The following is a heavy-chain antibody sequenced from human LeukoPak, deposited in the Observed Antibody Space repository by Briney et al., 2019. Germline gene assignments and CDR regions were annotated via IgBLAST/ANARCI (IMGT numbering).Heavy chain of an antibody. CDR1: GFTFSSDA. J-gene: IGHJ4*02. CDR2: ILYVVSNK. CDR3: ARVGPGYSFGYFDY. D-gene: IGHD5-18*01. V-gene: IGHV3-30*07. Sequence: GGSLRLSCAASGFTFSSDAMHWVCQAPGKGLEWVSVILYVVSNKYYADSVTGRFTLSTDKSRTTLYLQMSTLRAEDTAVYYCARVGPGYSFGYFDYWGQRTLVTVSS.